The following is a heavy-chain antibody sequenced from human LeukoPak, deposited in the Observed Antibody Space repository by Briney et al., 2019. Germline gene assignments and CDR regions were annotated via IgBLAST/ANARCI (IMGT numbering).Heavy chain of an antibody. CDR1: AYTFTDYY. V-gene: IGHV1-2*06. J-gene: IGHJ4*02. CDR2: MNPNSGGA. CDR3: ARVAYGNSATHFDY. Sequence: ASVKVSCKASAYTFTDYYIHWLRQAPGQGLEWMGRMNPNSGGADYAPKFQGRVSMTRETSIKTAYVELTRLQSDDTAMYYCARVAYGNSATHFDYWGQGTLVTVSS. D-gene: IGHD4-23*01.